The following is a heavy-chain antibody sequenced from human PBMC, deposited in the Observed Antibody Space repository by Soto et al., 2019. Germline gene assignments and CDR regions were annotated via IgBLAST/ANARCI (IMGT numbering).Heavy chain of an antibody. CDR1: EFTFTTAT. V-gene: IGHV1-58*01. CDR3: ARESIAARPYYYYYGMDV. J-gene: IGHJ6*02. D-gene: IGHD6-6*01. Sequence: GASVKVSCKASEFTFTTATVQWVRQARGQSLEWIGWIVVGSGHTNYAEKFQDRVTITRDVSTETAYMELSSLRSEDTAVYYCARESIAARPYYYYYGMDVWG. CDR2: IVVGSGHT.